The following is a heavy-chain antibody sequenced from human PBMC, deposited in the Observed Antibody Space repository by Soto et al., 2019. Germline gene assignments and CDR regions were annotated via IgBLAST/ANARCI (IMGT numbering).Heavy chain of an antibody. J-gene: IGHJ5*02. CDR3: AHRLHGDGFDP. D-gene: IGHD7-27*01. CDR1: GFSLSTSGVG. Sequence: QITLKESGPTLVKPTQTLTLTCTFSGFSLSTSGVGVGWIRQPPGKALEWLTLMYWDDDKRYSPSLKSRLTITKDTPTNQVVLTMTTIDPVDTATYYCAHRLHGDGFDPWGQGTLVTVSS. V-gene: IGHV2-5*02. CDR2: MYWDDDK.